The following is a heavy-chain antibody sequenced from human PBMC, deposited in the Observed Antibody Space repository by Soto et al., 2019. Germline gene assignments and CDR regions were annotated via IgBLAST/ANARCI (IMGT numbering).Heavy chain of an antibody. Sequence: AVPLSVTRTGWGGSIGRHYWSWIRQPPGKGLEWMGYIYYSGSTNYNPSLKSRVTISVDTSKNQFSLKLGSVTAADTAVYYCARDWGNYYGSGGYSYFYGMDVWGQGTTVT. CDR2: IYYSGST. J-gene: IGHJ6*02. CDR1: GGSIGRHY. CDR3: ARDWGNYYGSGGYSYFYGMDV. V-gene: IGHV4-59*11. D-gene: IGHD3-10*01.